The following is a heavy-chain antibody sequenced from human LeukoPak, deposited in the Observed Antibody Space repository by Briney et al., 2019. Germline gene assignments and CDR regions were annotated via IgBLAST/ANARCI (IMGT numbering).Heavy chain of an antibody. CDR1: GYSFTSYW. CDR2: IYPGDSDT. Sequence: GESLKSSCKGSGYSFTSYWIGWVRQMPGKGLEWMGIIYPGDSDTRYSPSFQGQVTISADKSISTAYLQWSSLKASDTAMYYCARRYYGSGSYYNWFDPWGQGTLATVSS. CDR3: ARRYYGSGSYYNWFDP. J-gene: IGHJ5*02. V-gene: IGHV5-51*01. D-gene: IGHD3-10*01.